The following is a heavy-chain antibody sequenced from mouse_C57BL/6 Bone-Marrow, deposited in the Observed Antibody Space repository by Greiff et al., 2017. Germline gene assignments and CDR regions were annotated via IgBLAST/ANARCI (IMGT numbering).Heavy chain of an antibody. CDR3: ARWGY. Sequence: EVQLQQSGPELVKPGASVKISCKASGYSFTGYYMNWVKQSPEKSLEWIGEINPRTGGTTYNQKFKAKATLTVDKSSSTAYMQLKSLTSEDSAVYYCARWGYWGQGTSVTVSS. CDR1: GYSFTGYY. V-gene: IGHV1-42*01. J-gene: IGHJ4*01. CDR2: INPRTGGT.